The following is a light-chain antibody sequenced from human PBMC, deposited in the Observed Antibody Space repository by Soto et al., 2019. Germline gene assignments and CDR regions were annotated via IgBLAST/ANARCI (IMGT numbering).Light chain of an antibody. CDR1: QSVSSN. Sequence: EIVMTQSPATLSVSPGERATLSCRASQSVSSNLAWYQQKPGQAPRLLIHGAFTRAPGFPARFSGSGSGTDFTLTISSLQSEDFAVYYCQQYDNWPWTFGQGTKVDIK. CDR3: QQYDNWPWT. V-gene: IGKV3-15*01. CDR2: GAF. J-gene: IGKJ1*01.